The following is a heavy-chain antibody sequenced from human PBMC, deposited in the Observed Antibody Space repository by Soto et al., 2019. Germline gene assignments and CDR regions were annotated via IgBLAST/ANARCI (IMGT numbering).Heavy chain of an antibody. V-gene: IGHV3-30*18. D-gene: IGHD5-12*01. CDR2: ISYDGSNK. J-gene: IGHJ4*02. Sequence: QVQLVESGGGVVQPGRSLSLSCAASGFFFISYGLHWVRQPPGKGLEWGAVISYDGSNKYYADSVKGRFTISRDNSKNTLYLQMNSLRAEDTAVYYCAKDRDGYNVPFDYWGQGTLVTVSS. CDR1: GFFFISYG. CDR3: AKDRDGYNVPFDY.